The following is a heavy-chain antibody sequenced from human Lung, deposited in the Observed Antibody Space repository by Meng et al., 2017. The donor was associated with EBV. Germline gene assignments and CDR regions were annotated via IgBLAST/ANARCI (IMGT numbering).Heavy chain of an antibody. CDR1: GYTFTSYA. D-gene: IGHD5-24*01. CDR2: IDPNTGNP. J-gene: IGHJ4*02. V-gene: IGHV7-4-1*02. Sequence: QVQLVQSGSELKQPXXXXKVXXGPSGYTFTSYAINWVRQAPGQGPDWMGWIDPNTGNPTYDQGFTGRFVFSLDTSVSTAYLQINSLRADDTAVYYCARDSPLDGYSLLDYWGQGTLVTVSS. CDR3: ARDSPLDGYSLLDY.